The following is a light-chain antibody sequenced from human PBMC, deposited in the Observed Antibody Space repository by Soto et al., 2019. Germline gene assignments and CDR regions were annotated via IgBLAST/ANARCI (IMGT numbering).Light chain of an antibody. CDR1: QSVRSY. CDR2: DAS. Sequence: IVLTQSPATLSLSPGERATLSCRASQSVRSYLAWYQQKPGQAPRLLIYDASNRATGIPARFSGSGSGTDFTLTISSLEPEDFAVYYFQQRSNWLFTFGPGTKVDIK. J-gene: IGKJ3*01. V-gene: IGKV3-11*01. CDR3: QQRSNWLFT.